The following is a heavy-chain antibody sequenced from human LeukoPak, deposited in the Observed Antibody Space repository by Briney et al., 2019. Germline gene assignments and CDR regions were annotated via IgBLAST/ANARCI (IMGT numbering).Heavy chain of an antibody. Sequence: ASVKVSCKASGYTFTSYDVNWVRQATGQGLEWMGWMNPNSGNTGYAQKFQGRVTMTRNTSISTAYMELSSLRSEDTAVYYCARGGPYGDYTEPNFDYWGQGTLVTVSS. D-gene: IGHD4-17*01. CDR1: GYTFTSYD. V-gene: IGHV1-8*01. CDR3: ARGGPYGDYTEPNFDY. J-gene: IGHJ4*02. CDR2: MNPNSGNT.